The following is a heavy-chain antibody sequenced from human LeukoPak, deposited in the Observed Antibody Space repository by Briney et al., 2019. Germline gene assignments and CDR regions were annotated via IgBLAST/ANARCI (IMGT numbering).Heavy chain of an antibody. J-gene: IGHJ6*02. CDR1: SGSISSSSYY. CDR3: ARISRRVYGMDV. Sequence: SETLSLTCTVSSGSISSSSYYWGWIRQPPGKGLEWIGNIYYSGSTYYNPSLKSRVTISVDTSKNQFSLKLSSVTAADTAVYYCARISRRVYGMDVWGQGTTVTVSS. CDR2: IYYSGST. V-gene: IGHV4-39*01.